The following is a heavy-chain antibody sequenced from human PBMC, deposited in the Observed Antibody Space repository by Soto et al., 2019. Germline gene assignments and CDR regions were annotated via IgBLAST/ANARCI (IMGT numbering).Heavy chain of an antibody. J-gene: IGHJ4*02. CDR1: GGSMRSDIYF. CDR3: ARQHYYDSSGYYTWN. CDR2: VHYSGST. V-gene: IGHV4-39*01. Sequence: SETLCLTCSVSGGSMRSDIYFWGCIRQPPGKGLEWIATVHYSGSTYYTPSLKNRVTISADTSKNQFSLRLNSVTAADTAVYYCARQHYYDSSGYYTWNWGQGTLVT. D-gene: IGHD3-22*01.